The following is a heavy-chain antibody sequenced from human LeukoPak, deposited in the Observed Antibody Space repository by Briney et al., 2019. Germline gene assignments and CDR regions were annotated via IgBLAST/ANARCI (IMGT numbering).Heavy chain of an antibody. V-gene: IGHV4-34*01. J-gene: IGHJ4*02. CDR3: ASLEDIVATMRAD. CDR1: GGSFSGYY. Sequence: SETLSLTCAVYGGSFSGYYWSWIRQPPGKGLEWIGEINHSGSTNYNPSLKSRVTISVDTSKNQFSLKLSSVTAADTAVYYCASLEDIVATMRADWGQGTLVTVPS. CDR2: INHSGST. D-gene: IGHD5-12*01.